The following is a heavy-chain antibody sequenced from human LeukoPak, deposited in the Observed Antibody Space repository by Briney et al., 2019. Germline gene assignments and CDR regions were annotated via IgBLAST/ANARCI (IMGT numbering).Heavy chain of an antibody. CDR2: IKSDGST. D-gene: IGHD3-10*01. CDR1: GFTFSSYW. J-gene: IGHJ5*01. Sequence: TGGSLRLSCGASGFTFSSYWMHWVLQTPGKGLMWLARIKSDGSTIYADSVQGRFTISRDNAKNTVYLQMNSLRVDDTAIYYCTRAITYFYGSVTYDWFDSWGQGTRVTVSS. CDR3: TRAITYFYGSVTYDWFDS. V-gene: IGHV3-74*01.